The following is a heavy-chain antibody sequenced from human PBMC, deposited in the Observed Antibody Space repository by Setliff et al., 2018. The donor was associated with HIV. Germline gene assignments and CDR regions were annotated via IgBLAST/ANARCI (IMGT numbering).Heavy chain of an antibody. CDR1: GASISSYY. J-gene: IGHJ5*02. V-gene: IGHV4-4*09. D-gene: IGHD3-10*01. CDR2: IFASGDT. Sequence: KASETLSLTCTVSGASISSYYWNWIRQPPGKGLEWIGFIFASGDTKYNPPLQSRVTISVDTSKNQFSLRLSSVTAADTAVYYWARHSGVASPNWFDPWGQGTLVTVSS. CDR3: ARHSGVASPNWFDP.